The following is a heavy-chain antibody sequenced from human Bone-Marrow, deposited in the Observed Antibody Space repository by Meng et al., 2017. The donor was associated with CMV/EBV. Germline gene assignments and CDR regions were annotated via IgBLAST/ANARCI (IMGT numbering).Heavy chain of an antibody. Sequence: SETLSLTCAVYGGSFSGYYWSWIRQHPGKGLEWIGYIYYSGSTYYNPSLKSRVTISVDTSKNQFSLKLSSVTAADTAVYYCARERRSMRWEAQRIDAFDIWGQGTRVTVSS. CDR3: ARERRSMRWEAQRIDAFDI. CDR1: GGSFSGYY. V-gene: IGHV4-31*11. D-gene: IGHD1-26*01. J-gene: IGHJ3*02. CDR2: IYYSGST.